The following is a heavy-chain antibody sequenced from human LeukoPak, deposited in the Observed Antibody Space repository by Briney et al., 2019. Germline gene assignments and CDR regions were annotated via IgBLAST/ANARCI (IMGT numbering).Heavy chain of an antibody. J-gene: IGHJ6*03. CDR1: GGSISSSSYY. V-gene: IGHV4-39*07. Sequence: SETLSLTCTVSGGSISSSSYYWGWIRQPPGKGLEWIGSIYYSGSTYYNPSLKSRVTISVDTSKNQFSLKLSSVTAADTAVYYCARDLAPTPDHYYYYMDVRGKGTTVTVSS. CDR3: ARDLAPTPDHYYYYMDV. CDR2: IYYSGST.